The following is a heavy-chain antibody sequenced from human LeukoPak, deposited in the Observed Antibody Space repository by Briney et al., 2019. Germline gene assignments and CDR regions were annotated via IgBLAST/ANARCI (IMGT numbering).Heavy chain of an antibody. Sequence: GGSLRLSRAASGFTFSSYGMHWVRQAPGKGLEWVAFIRYDGSNKYYADSVKGRFTISRDNSKNTLYLQMNSLRAEDTAVYYCATTLGSGWKFDYWGQGTLVTVSS. CDR3: ATTLGSGWKFDY. J-gene: IGHJ4*02. CDR1: GFTFSSYG. CDR2: IRYDGSNK. V-gene: IGHV3-30*02. D-gene: IGHD6-19*01.